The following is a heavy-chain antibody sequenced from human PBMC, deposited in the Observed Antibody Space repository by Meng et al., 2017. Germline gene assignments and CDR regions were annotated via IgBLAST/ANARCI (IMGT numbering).Heavy chain of an antibody. CDR3: ARWGYSGSYYGRQGLDY. V-gene: IGHV4-34*01. CDR1: GGSFSGYY. Sequence: SETLSLTCAVYGGSFSGYYWSWIHQPPGKGLEWIGEINHSGSTNYNPSLKSRVTISVDTSKNQFSLKLSSVTAADTAVYYCARWGYSGSYYGRQGLDYWGQGTLVTVSS. D-gene: IGHD1-26*01. CDR2: INHSGST. J-gene: IGHJ4*02.